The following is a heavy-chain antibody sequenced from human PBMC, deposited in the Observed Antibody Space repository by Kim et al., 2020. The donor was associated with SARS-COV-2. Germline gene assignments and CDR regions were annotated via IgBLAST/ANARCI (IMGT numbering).Heavy chain of an antibody. Sequence: SVKVSCKASGGTFSSYAISWVRQAPGQGLEWMGGIIPIFGTANYAQKFQGRVTITADESTSTAYMELSSLRSEDTAVYYCATSIAVAGRVPFDYWGQGTLVTVYS. J-gene: IGHJ4*02. CDR1: GGTFSSYA. CDR2: IIPIFGTA. V-gene: IGHV1-69*13. CDR3: ATSIAVAGRVPFDY. D-gene: IGHD6-19*01.